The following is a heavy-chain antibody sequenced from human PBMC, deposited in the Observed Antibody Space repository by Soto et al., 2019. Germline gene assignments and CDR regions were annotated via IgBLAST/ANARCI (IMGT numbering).Heavy chain of an antibody. CDR1: GYSFTSYW. J-gene: IGHJ4*02. V-gene: IGHV5-10-1*03. CDR2: IDPSDSYT. CDR3: ARQGFSSSMGFYYFDY. Sequence: EVQLVQSGAEVKKPGESLRISCKGSGYSFTSYWISWVRQMPGKGLEWMGRIDPSDSYTNYSPSFQGHVTISADKSISTAYLQWSSLKASDTAMYYCARQGFSSSMGFYYFDYWGQGTLVTVSS. D-gene: IGHD6-6*01.